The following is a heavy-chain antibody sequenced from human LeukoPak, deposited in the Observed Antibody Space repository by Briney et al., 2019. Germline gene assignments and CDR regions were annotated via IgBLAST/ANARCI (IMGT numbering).Heavy chain of an antibody. CDR3: ARLGLRITMVRGVIITNYYYGMDV. CDR1: GGSISSSNW. V-gene: IGHV4-4*02. Sequence: SETLSLTCAVSGGSISSSNWWSWVRQPPGKGLEWIGEIYHSGSTNYNPSLKSRVTISVDKSKNQLSLKLSSVTAADTAVYYCARLGLRITMVRGVIITNYYYGMDVWGQGTTVTVSS. D-gene: IGHD3-10*01. CDR2: IYHSGST. J-gene: IGHJ6*02.